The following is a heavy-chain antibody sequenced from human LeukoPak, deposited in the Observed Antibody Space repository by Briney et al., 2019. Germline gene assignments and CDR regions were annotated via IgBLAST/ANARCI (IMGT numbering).Heavy chain of an antibody. CDR1: GFIYGDYA. Sequence: GGSLRLSCTASGFIYGDYAMMWVRQAPARGREGVGFIRSKAYGGTSEYAASVKGRFTISRDDSKSIAYLQMNSLKTEDTAVYYCTRDWLETIFGVVTRHCFDYWGQGTLVTVSS. V-gene: IGHV3-49*04. J-gene: IGHJ4*02. CDR2: IRSKAYGGTS. CDR3: TRDWLETIFGVVTRHCFDY. D-gene: IGHD3-3*01.